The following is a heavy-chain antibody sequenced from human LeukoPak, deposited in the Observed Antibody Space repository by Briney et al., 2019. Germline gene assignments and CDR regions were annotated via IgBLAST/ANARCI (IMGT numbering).Heavy chain of an antibody. CDR3: ARDGRYCSSTSCYGYYYYMDV. Sequence: GGSLRLSCAASGFTVSSNYMRWVRQAPGKGLEWVSVIYSGGSTYYADSVKGRFTISRDNSKNTLYLQMNSLRAEDTAVYYCARDGRYCSSTSCYGYYYYMDVWGKGTTVTVSS. CDR2: IYSGGST. J-gene: IGHJ6*03. CDR1: GFTVSSNY. D-gene: IGHD2-2*01. V-gene: IGHV3-53*01.